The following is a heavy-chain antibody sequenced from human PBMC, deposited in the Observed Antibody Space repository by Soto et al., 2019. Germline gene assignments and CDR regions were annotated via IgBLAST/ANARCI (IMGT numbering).Heavy chain of an antibody. D-gene: IGHD3-22*01. V-gene: IGHV1-3*01. CDR1: GYTFTSYA. Sequence: ASVKVSCKASGYTFTSYAMHWVRQAPGQRLEWMGWINAGNGNTKYSQKFQGRVTITRDTSASTAYMELSSLRSEDTAVYYCARGYDDTGYLAAEYWGQGTLVTVSS. CDR2: INAGNGNT. J-gene: IGHJ4*02. CDR3: ARGYDDTGYLAAEY.